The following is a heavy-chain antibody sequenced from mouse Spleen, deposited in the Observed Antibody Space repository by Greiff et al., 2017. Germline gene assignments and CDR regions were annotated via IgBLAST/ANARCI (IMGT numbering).Heavy chain of an antibody. J-gene: IGHJ2*01. CDR3: TREGMITGGYYFDY. D-gene: IGHD2-4*01. Sequence: EVKVVESGGGLVKPGGSLKLSCAASGFTFSSYTMSWVRQTPEKRLEWVATISSGGSYTYYPDSVKGRFTISRDNAKNTLYLQMSSLKSEDTAMYYCTREGMITGGYYFDYWGQGTTLTVSS. CDR2: ISSGGSYT. CDR1: GFTFSSYT. V-gene: IGHV5-6-4*01.